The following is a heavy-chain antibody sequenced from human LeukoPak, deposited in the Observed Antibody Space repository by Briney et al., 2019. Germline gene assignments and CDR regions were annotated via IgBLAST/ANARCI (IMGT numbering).Heavy chain of an antibody. CDR3: AGEHSSSWRRGFDY. CDR1: GFTFSSYA. V-gene: IGHV3-23*01. J-gene: IGHJ4*02. D-gene: IGHD6-13*01. Sequence: GGSLRLSCAASGFTFSSYAMSWVRQAPGKGLEWVSDISGSGGSTYYADSVKGRFTISRDNSKNTLYLQMNSLRAEDTAVYYCAGEHSSSWRRGFDYWGQGTLVTVSS. CDR2: ISGSGGST.